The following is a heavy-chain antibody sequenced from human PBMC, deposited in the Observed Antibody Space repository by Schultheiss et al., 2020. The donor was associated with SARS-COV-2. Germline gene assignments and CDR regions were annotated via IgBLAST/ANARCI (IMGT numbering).Heavy chain of an antibody. CDR2: IYYSGST. CDR3: ARRRGSGSYYRLEDYFDY. J-gene: IGHJ4*02. V-gene: IGHV4-59*08. D-gene: IGHD3-10*01. Sequence: SQTLSLTCAVYGGSFSGYYWSWIRQPPGKGLEWIGSIYYSGSTNYNPSLKSRVTISVDTSKNQFSLKLSSVTAADTAVYYCARRRGSGSYYRLEDYFDYWGQGTLVTV. CDR1: GGSFSGYY.